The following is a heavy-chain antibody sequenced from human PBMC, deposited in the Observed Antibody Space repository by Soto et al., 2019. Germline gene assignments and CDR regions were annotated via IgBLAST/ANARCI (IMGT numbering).Heavy chain of an antibody. D-gene: IGHD6-13*01. J-gene: IGHJ6*02. CDR3: ARRHISPPTRGAAAARGAMDV. CDR2: IWNDGSGY. Sequence: QVQLVESGGGVVQPGRSLRLSCAASGVTFNNYGMHWVRQAPGKGLEWVAVIWNDGSGYYYANSVKGRFTISRDNSKNTLYLQMSSLRAEDTAVYYCARRHISPPTRGAAAARGAMDVWGLGTTVTVSS. CDR1: GVTFNNYG. V-gene: IGHV3-33*01.